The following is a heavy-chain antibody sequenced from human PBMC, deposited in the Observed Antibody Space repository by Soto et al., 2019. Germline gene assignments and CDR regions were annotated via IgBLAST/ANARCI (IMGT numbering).Heavy chain of an antibody. Sequence: PSETLSLTCTVSGGSVSSGSYYWSWIRQPPGKGLEWMGYIYYSGSTNYNPSLKSRVTISVDTSKNQFSLKLSSVTAADTAVYYCAGSAVVVITTEYYYYYGMDVWGQGTTVTVSS. V-gene: IGHV4-61*01. CDR2: IYYSGST. D-gene: IGHD3-22*01. CDR1: GGSVSSGSYY. CDR3: AGSAVVVITTEYYYYYGMDV. J-gene: IGHJ6*02.